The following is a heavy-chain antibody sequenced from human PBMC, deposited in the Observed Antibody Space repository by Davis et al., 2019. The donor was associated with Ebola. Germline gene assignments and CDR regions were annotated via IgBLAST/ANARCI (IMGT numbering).Heavy chain of an antibody. J-gene: IGHJ6*04. CDR3: AKGGSGWPSDYSYGMGV. CDR1: GFVFRNYV. V-gene: IGHV3-23*01. Sequence: GGSLRLSCAASGFVFRNYVMSWVRQAPGKGLEWVSTLGTSADTYYADSVKGRFTISRDNSKNTLYLQMTSLRVDDTAVYYCAKGGSGWPSDYSYGMGVWGKGTTVTVSS. D-gene: IGHD6-19*01. CDR2: LGTSADT.